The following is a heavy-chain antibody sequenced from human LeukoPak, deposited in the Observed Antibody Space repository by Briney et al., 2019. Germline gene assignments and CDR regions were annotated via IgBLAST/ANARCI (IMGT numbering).Heavy chain of an antibody. V-gene: IGHV1-2*02. CDR2: INPNSGGT. J-gene: IGHJ4*02. CDR1: GYTFTGYY. D-gene: IGHD5-24*01. Sequence: ASVKVSCKASGYTFTGYYMHWVRQAPGQGLEWMGWINPNSGGTNYAQKFQGRVTMTRDTSISTAYMELSRLRSDDTAVYYCARASKRSATITGIDYWGQGTLVTVSS. CDR3: ARASKRSATITGIDY.